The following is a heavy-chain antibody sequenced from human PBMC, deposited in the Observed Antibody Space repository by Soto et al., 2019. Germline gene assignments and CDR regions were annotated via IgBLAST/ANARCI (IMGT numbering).Heavy chain of an antibody. Sequence: EVQLVESGGGLVQPGGSLRLSCAASGFILSDHYMDWVRQAPGKGLEWVGRSRNKANSYTTEYVASVKGRFTISRDESKNSLYLQMNSLRTEDTAVYYCASAAPPFQHWGQGTLVTVS. J-gene: IGHJ1*01. CDR3: ASAAPPFQH. D-gene: IGHD6-25*01. CDR2: SRNKANSYTT. V-gene: IGHV3-72*01. CDR1: GFILSDHY.